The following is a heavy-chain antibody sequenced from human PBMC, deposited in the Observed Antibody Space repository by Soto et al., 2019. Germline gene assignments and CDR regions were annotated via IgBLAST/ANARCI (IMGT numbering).Heavy chain of an antibody. CDR2: ISSSGSYI. D-gene: IGHD5-12*01. V-gene: IGHV3-21*01. CDR3: ASILALGLGYSGYGRAHDAFDI. J-gene: IGHJ3*02. Sequence: GGSLRLSCAVAGFTFSRNSMTWVRQAPGKGLEWVSSISSSGSYIFYADSVKGRFTISRDNAKNSLYLQMNSLRAEDTAVYYCASILALGLGYSGYGRAHDAFDIWGQGTMVTVSS. CDR1: GFTFSRNS.